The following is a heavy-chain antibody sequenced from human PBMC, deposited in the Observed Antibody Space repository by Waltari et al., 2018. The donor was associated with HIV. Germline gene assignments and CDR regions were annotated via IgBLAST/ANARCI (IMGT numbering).Heavy chain of an antibody. Sequence: EVQLLESGGGLVQPGGSLRRSCAASGFIFRGRAMSWVRQAPGKGLEWVAAITGSGGGTYYADSVKGRFTFSRDNSQNTLYLQMNSLRAEDTAVYYCAKYLDCSGTSCYTPYFDYWGQGTLVTVSP. CDR3: AKYLDCSGTSCYTPYFDY. CDR1: GFIFRGRA. J-gene: IGHJ4*02. D-gene: IGHD2-2*02. CDR2: ITGSGGGT. V-gene: IGHV3-23*01.